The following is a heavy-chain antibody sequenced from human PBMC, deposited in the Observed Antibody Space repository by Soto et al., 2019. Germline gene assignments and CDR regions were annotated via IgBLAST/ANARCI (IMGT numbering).Heavy chain of an antibody. J-gene: IGHJ3*02. CDR3: AAATYYFDSSGDAFEI. CDR2: IVVGSGNT. Sequence: SVKVSCKASGFTFTSSAVQWVRQARGQRLEWIGWIVVGSGNTNYAQKFQERVTITRDMSTSTAYMELSSLRSEDTAVYYCAAATYYFDSSGDAFEIWGHGTMVTVSS. CDR1: GFTFTSSA. V-gene: IGHV1-58*01. D-gene: IGHD3-22*01.